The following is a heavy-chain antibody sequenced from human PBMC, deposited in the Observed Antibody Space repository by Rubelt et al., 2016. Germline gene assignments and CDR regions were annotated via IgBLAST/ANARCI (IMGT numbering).Heavy chain of an antibody. Sequence: QVQLQESGPGLVKPSETLSLTCTVSGGSNSSSNYYWGWIRQPPGKGLEWIGNIYYSGSTYYNPSLKSRVTISVDTSKNQFSLKLNAVTAADTAVYYCARLHYYDTSGSIDYWGLGTLVTVSS. CDR2: IYYSGST. CDR3: ARLHYYDTSGSIDY. D-gene: IGHD3-22*01. V-gene: IGHV4-39*01. CDR1: GGSNSSSNYY. J-gene: IGHJ4*01.